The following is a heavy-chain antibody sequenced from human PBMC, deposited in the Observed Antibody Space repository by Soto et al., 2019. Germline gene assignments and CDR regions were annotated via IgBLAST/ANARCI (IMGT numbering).Heavy chain of an antibody. Sequence: GGSLRLSCAASGFAVSNYYMSWVRQAPGKGLEWVSVIYSGGNTYYADSVKGRFTISRDNSKNAVYLQVNSLRAEDTAVYYCARGRFDSDGYYFDYWGQGTLVTVSS. CDR1: GFAVSNYY. D-gene: IGHD2-2*03. J-gene: IGHJ4*02. V-gene: IGHV3-53*01. CDR3: ARGRFDSDGYYFDY. CDR2: IYSGGNT.